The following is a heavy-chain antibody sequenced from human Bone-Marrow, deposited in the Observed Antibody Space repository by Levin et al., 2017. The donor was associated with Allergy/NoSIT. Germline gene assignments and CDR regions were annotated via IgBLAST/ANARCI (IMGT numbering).Heavy chain of an antibody. V-gene: IGHV3-30*04. CDR2: MSHDGNFK. CDR3: TRGSGSYPWAVFDH. Sequence: AGGSLRLSCAASEFTFSRYPMHWVRQAPGKGLEWVAVMSHDGNFKSYADSVKGRFTISRDNSGNTLYLQMNSLRPEDTAVYYCTRGSGSYPWAVFDHWGQGTLVTVSS. D-gene: IGHD1-26*01. CDR1: EFTFSRYP. J-gene: IGHJ4*02.